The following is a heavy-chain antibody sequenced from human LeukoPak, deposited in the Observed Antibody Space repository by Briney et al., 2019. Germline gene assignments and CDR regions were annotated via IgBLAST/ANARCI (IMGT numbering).Heavy chain of an antibody. D-gene: IGHD4-17*01. CDR3: ARGSSLRDADAFDN. Sequence: PSETLSLTCAVYGGSFSYYYWSWIRQPPGKGLEWIGEINHSGSTNYNPSLKSRVTISVDTSKNQFSLKLSSVTAADTAVYYCARGSSLRDADAFDNWGQGTMVTVSS. J-gene: IGHJ3*02. CDR2: INHSGST. V-gene: IGHV4-34*01. CDR1: GGSFSYYY.